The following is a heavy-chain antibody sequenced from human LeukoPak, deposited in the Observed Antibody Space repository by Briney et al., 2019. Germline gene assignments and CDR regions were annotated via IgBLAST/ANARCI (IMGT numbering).Heavy chain of an antibody. J-gene: IGHJ4*02. V-gene: IGHV1-2*02. CDR1: GYTFTGYY. D-gene: IGHD7-27*01. Sequence: ASVKVSCKASGYTFTGYYMHWVRQAPGQGLEWMGWINPNSGGTNYAQKFQGRVTMTRDTSISTAYMELSRLRSDDTAVYCCARVIIGWGSGGYYFDYWGQGTLVTVSS. CDR3: ARVIIGWGSGGYYFDY. CDR2: INPNSGGT.